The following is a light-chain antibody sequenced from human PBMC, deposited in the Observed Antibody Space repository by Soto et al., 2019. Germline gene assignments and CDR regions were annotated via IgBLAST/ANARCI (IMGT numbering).Light chain of an antibody. CDR1: QSVSSY. Sequence: EIVLTQSPATLSLSPGERATLSCRTSQSVSSYLAWYQQKPGQAPRLLIYGASKRATGIPDRFSGSGSGTDFTLTISGLQSDDFALYYCQQYENWPRTFGQGTKVDIK. V-gene: IGKV3D-15*01. CDR2: GAS. J-gene: IGKJ1*01. CDR3: QQYENWPRT.